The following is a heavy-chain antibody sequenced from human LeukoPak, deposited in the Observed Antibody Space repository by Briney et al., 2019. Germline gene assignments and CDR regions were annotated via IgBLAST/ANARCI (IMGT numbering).Heavy chain of an antibody. CDR2: IWYDGNNK. CDR1: GFTFSSYG. Sequence: GGSLRLSCAASGFTFSSYGMHWDRQAPGKGLEWVAVIWYDGNNKKYADSVKGRFTISRDNSKSTLYLQMNNLRAEDTAVYYCAKDGNYGGNGPLDYWGQGTLVTVSS. CDR3: AKDGNYGGNGPLDY. J-gene: IGHJ4*02. V-gene: IGHV3-33*06. D-gene: IGHD4-23*01.